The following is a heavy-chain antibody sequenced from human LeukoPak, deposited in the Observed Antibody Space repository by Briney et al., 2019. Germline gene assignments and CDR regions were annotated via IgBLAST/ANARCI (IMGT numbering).Heavy chain of an antibody. J-gene: IGHJ4*02. Sequence: GRSLRLSCAASGFTFSSYGMHWVRQAPGKGLEWVAVIWYGGSNKYYADSVKGRFTISRDNSKITLYLQMNSLRAEDTAVYSCARDGERYCSGGSCYVDYWGQGTLVTVSS. CDR3: ARDGERYCSGGSCYVDY. CDR1: GFTFSSYG. CDR2: IWYGGSNK. D-gene: IGHD2-15*01. V-gene: IGHV3-33*01.